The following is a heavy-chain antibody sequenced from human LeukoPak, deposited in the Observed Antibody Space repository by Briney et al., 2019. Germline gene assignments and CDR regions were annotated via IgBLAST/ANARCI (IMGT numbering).Heavy chain of an antibody. CDR2: IYSDGST. Sequence: GGSLRLSCTASGISVTSNYMNWVRQAPGKGLEWVSLIYSDGSTYHADSVKGRFTMSRDKSNNMVYLQMNSLRAEDTAMYYCARDPPAVLLDTYGWGQGTLVTVSS. CDR1: GISVTSNY. V-gene: IGHV3-66*01. CDR3: ARDPPAVLLDTYG. J-gene: IGHJ4*02. D-gene: IGHD2/OR15-2a*01.